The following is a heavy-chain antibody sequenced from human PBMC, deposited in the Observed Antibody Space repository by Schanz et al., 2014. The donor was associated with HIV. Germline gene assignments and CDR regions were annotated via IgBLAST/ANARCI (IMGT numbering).Heavy chain of an antibody. CDR3: ARDRMVYAQAPLYYFDY. D-gene: IGHD2-8*01. J-gene: IGHJ4*02. V-gene: IGHV3-33*01. CDR1: GFTFSSYG. Sequence: QVQLGQSGGGVVQPGRSLRLSCAVSGFTFSSYGMHWVRQAPGKGLEWVAVIWYDGSNKYYADSVKGRFTISRDNSKNTLYLQMNSLRAEDTAVYYCARDRMVYAQAPLYYFDYWGQGTLVTVSS. CDR2: IWYDGSNK.